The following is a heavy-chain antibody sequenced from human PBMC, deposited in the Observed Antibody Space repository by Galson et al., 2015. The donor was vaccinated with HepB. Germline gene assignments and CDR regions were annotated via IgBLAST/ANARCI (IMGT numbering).Heavy chain of an antibody. V-gene: IGHV1-46*01. CDR1: GYTFTNYY. CDR2: INPSLGTT. J-gene: IGHJ6*02. CDR3: ARVGVMVRGSIGLGGLDV. Sequence: SVKVSCKASGYTFTNYYINWVRQAPGQGLEWMGVINPSLGTTTYAQKFQGRVTMTRDTSTSTVYMELSSLRSEDTAVYYCARVGVMVRGSIGLGGLDVWGQGTTVTVSS. D-gene: IGHD3-10*01.